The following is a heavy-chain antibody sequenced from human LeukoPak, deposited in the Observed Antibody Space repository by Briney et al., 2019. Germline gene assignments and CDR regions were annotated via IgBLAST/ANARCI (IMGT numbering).Heavy chain of an antibody. CDR2: MSGSGSST. CDR3: AKDRGYCSGGSCYNFDY. Sequence: PGGSLRLSCAASGFTFKTYAMNWVRQVPGKGPEWVSSMSGSGSSTDYADSVKGRFTISRDNSKNTLYLQMNSLRAEDTAVYYCAKDRGYCSGGSCYNFDYWGQGTLVTVSS. D-gene: IGHD2-15*01. J-gene: IGHJ4*02. V-gene: IGHV3-23*01. CDR1: GFTFKTYA.